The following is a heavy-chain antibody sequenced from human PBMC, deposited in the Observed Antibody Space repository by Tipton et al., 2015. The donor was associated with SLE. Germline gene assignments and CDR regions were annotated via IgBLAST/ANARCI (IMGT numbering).Heavy chain of an antibody. CDR1: GASISGFY. CDR2: IYYTGST. CDR3: AREGSGVDV. V-gene: IGHV4-59*12. Sequence: LRLSCTVSGASISGFYWSWIRQPPGKGLEWIGYIYYTGSTDYNPSLRSRVTISVDTSKNQFSLKLTSVTAADAAVYYCAREGSGVDVWGQGTTVTVSS. J-gene: IGHJ6*02.